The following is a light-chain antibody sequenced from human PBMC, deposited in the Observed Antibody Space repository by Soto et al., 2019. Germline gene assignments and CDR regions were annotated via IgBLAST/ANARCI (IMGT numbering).Light chain of an antibody. CDR2: DAS. V-gene: IGKV1-33*01. J-gene: IGKJ4*01. CDR3: QQCDTLLS. Sequence: DIQMTQSPSSLSASVGDRVTITCQASQDISNLLNWYQQKPGKAPKLLIYDASNLETGVPSRFSGSGSGTDFTFTISSLQPEDIATYYCQQCDTLLSFGGGTKVEIK. CDR1: QDISNL.